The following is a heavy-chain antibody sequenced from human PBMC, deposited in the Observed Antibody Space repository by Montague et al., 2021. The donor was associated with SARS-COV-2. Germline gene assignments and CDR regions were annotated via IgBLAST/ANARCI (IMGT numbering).Heavy chain of an antibody. CDR2: IRTTGHT. J-gene: IGHJ4*02. D-gene: IGHD1-26*01. CDR3: ARFGSGTLDFDL. Sequence: TLSLTCTVSGASISTGIYYWSWIRQPAGKGLEWIGRIRTTGHTDYNSSLESRVFMSVDTSTNQFSLSLTSVTAADTAVCFCARFGSGTLDFDLWGQGTLVTVSS. V-gene: IGHV4-61*02. CDR1: GASISTGIYY.